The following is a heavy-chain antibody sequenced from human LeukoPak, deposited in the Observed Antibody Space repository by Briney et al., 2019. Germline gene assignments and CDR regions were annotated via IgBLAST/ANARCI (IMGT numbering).Heavy chain of an antibody. CDR3: AREYYYYGMDV. J-gene: IGHJ6*02. V-gene: IGHV3-53*01. CDR2: IYSGGST. Sequence: GGSLRLSCAASGFTVSSNYMSWVRQAPGKGLEWVSVIYSGGSTYYAGSVKGRFTISRDNSKNTLYLQMNSLRAEDTAVYYCAREYYYYGMDVWGQGTTVTVSS. CDR1: GFTVSSNY.